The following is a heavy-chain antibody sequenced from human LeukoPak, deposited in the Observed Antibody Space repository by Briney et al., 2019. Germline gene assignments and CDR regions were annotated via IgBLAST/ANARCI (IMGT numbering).Heavy chain of an antibody. CDR3: ARVGGYSGYDPDYFDY. Sequence: ASVKASCKAFGYTFTSYAMHWVRQSPGQRLEWMGWINAGNGNTKYSQKFQGRVTITRDTSASTAYMELSSLRSEDTAVYYCARVGGYSGYDPDYFDYWGQGTLVTVSS. J-gene: IGHJ4*02. CDR2: INAGNGNT. D-gene: IGHD5-12*01. CDR1: GYTFTSYA. V-gene: IGHV1-3*01.